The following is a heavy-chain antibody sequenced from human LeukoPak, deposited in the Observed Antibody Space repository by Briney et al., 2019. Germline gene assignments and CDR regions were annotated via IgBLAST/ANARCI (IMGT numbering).Heavy chain of an antibody. CDR3: VRGKVYSSGWYWDY. CDR1: GRSISSYY. Sequence: PSETLSLTCTVSGRSISSYYWSGIRQPPGKGLEWIGYIYYGGSTNFNPSLKSPVTISVDTSKNQFSLELSSVTAPDTVVYYCVRGKVYSSGWYWDYWGQGTLVTVSS. D-gene: IGHD6-19*01. J-gene: IGHJ4*02. CDR2: IYYGGST. V-gene: IGHV4-59*01.